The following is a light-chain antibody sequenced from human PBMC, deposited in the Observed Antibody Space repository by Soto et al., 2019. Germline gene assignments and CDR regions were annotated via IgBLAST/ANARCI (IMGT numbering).Light chain of an antibody. CDR3: SSYACRNVV. V-gene: IGLV2-8*01. J-gene: IGLJ2*01. Sequence: QSVLTQPPSASGSPGQSVTISCTGTSSDVGGHNYVSWYQHHPGKAPKLMISEVNKRPSGVPDRFSGSKSGNTASLTVSGLHAEDEADYYCSSYACRNVVFGGGTKLTVL. CDR1: SSDVGGHNY. CDR2: EVN.